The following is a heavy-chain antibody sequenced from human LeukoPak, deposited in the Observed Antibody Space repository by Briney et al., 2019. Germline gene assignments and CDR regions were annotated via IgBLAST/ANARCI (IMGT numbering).Heavy chain of an antibody. Sequence: AGGSLRLSCAASGFTFSGSAMHWVRQASGKGLEWVGRIRSKANSYATAYAASVKGRFTISRDDSKNTAYLQMNSLKTEDTAVYYCIGGFGELLSEYYFDYWGQGTLVTVSS. J-gene: IGHJ4*02. V-gene: IGHV3-73*01. CDR1: GFTFSGSA. CDR3: IGGFGELLSEYYFDY. CDR2: IRSKANSYAT. D-gene: IGHD3-10*01.